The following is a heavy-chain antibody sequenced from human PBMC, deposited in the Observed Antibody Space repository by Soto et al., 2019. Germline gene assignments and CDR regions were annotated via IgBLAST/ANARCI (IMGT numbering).Heavy chain of an antibody. Sequence: VASLKVSCKASGYTFTSYGISWVRQAPGQGLEWMGWISAYNGNTNYAQKLQGRVTMTTDTSTSTAYMELRSLRSDDTAVYYCARAPMVRGVHYYYYYYYMDVWGKGTTVTVSS. CDR1: GYTFTSYG. D-gene: IGHD3-10*01. CDR2: ISAYNGNT. CDR3: ARAPMVRGVHYYYYYYYMDV. J-gene: IGHJ6*03. V-gene: IGHV1-18*01.